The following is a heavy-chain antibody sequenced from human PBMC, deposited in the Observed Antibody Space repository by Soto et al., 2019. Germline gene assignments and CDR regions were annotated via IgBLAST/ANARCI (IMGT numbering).Heavy chain of an antibody. V-gene: IGHV1-69*08. CDR2: IIPILGIA. J-gene: IGHJ5*02. CDR3: AREPVELLRGNWFDP. Sequence: QVQLVQSGAEVKKPGSSVKVSCKASGGTFSSYTISWVRQAPGQGLEWMGRIIPILGIANYAQKFQGRVTITADKSTSTAYMELRSLRSEDTAVYYCAREPVELLRGNWFDPWGQGNLVTVSS. D-gene: IGHD2-15*01. CDR1: GGTFSSYT.